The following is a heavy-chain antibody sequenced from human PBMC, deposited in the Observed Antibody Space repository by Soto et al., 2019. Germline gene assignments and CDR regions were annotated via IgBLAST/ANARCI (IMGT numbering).Heavy chain of an antibody. J-gene: IGHJ4*02. CDR3: AKRRGYSYGSFDY. Sequence: GGSLRLSCAASGFTFSSYGMHWVRQAPGKGLEWVAVISYDGSNKYYADSVKGRFTISRDNSKNTLYLQMNSLRAEDTAVYYCAKRRGYSYGSFDYWGQGTLVTVSS. D-gene: IGHD5-18*01. CDR2: ISYDGSNK. V-gene: IGHV3-30*18. CDR1: GFTFSSYG.